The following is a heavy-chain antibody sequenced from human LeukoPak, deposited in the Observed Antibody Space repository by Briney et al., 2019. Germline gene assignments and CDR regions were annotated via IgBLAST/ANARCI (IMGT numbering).Heavy chain of an antibody. J-gene: IGHJ4*02. Sequence: EASVKVSCKASGGTFSSYAISWVRQAPGQGLEWMGGIIPIFGTATYAQKFQGRVTITADESTSTAYMELSSLRSEDTAVYYCARDQGYSYGPRKYYFDYWGQGTLVTVSS. CDR1: GGTFSSYA. CDR2: IIPIFGTA. D-gene: IGHD5-18*01. CDR3: ARDQGYSYGPRKYYFDY. V-gene: IGHV1-69*13.